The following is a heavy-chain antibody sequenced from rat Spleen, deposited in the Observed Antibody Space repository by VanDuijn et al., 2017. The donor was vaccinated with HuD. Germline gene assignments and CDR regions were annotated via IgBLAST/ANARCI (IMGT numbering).Heavy chain of an antibody. CDR2: INYDGRTT. Sequence: EVQLVESAGGLVRPGRSLKLSCVASGFIFSDHYVAWVRQAPTKGLEWVASINYDGRTTFYRDSVRDRFTISRDNAKSTLYLQMDSLKSEDTATYYCVRHGRGKISYYYVLDAWGQGASVTVSS. D-gene: IGHD4-5*01. V-gene: IGHV5-29*01. CDR3: VRHGRGKISYYYVLDA. J-gene: IGHJ4*01. CDR1: GFIFSDHY.